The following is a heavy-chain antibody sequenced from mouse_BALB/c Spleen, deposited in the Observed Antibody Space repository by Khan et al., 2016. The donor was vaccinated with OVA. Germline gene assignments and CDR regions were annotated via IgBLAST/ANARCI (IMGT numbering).Heavy chain of an antibody. Sequence: EVQLQESGPGLVKPSQSLSLTCTVTGYSITSGYGWNWIRQFPGNKLEWMCYISYSGKTNYHPSLKSRFSITLATSKNPFVLQFNSVTTKDTATYYCARTARIKYWGQGTTLTVSS. CDR2: ISYSGKT. V-gene: IGHV3-2*02. CDR1: GYSITSGYG. CDR3: ARTARIKY. J-gene: IGHJ2*01. D-gene: IGHD1-2*01.